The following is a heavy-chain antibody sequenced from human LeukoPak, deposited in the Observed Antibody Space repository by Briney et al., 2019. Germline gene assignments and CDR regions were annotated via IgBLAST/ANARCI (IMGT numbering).Heavy chain of an antibody. J-gene: IGHJ4*02. Sequence: GGSLRLSCAASGFTFSSYAMSWVRQAPGRGLEGVSAISGSGGSTYYADSVKGRFTISRDNSKNTLFLQMNSLRAEDTAVYFCAKTEFGEPFDDWGQGTLVTVSS. CDR3: AKTEFGEPFDD. CDR2: ISGSGGST. D-gene: IGHD3-16*01. CDR1: GFTFSSYA. V-gene: IGHV3-23*01.